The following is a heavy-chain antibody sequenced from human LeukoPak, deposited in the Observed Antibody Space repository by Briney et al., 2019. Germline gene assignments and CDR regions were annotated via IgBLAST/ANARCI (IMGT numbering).Heavy chain of an antibody. CDR2: IYYSGST. J-gene: IGHJ4*02. V-gene: IGHV4-61*01. Sequence: SETLSLTCTVSGGSVSSGSYYWSWIRQPPGKGLEWIGYIYYSGSTNYNPSLKSRVTISVDTSKNQFSLKLSSVTAEDTAVYYCAKSVGGWDYGYFDYWGQGTLVTVSS. D-gene: IGHD4/OR15-4a*01. CDR3: AKSVGGWDYGYFDY. CDR1: GGSVSSGSYY.